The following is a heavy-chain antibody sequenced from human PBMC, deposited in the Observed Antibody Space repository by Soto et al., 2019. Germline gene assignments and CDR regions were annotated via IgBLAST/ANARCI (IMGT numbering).Heavy chain of an antibody. CDR2: IILIFGTA. V-gene: IGHV1-69*13. Sequence: SVKVSCKASGGTFSSYAISWVRQAPGQGLEWMGGIILIFGTANYAQKFQGRVTIIADESTSTAYMELSSLRSEDTAVYYCARAHYYDSSGYLWFDYWGQGTLVTVSS. J-gene: IGHJ4*02. CDR3: ARAHYYDSSGYLWFDY. D-gene: IGHD3-22*01. CDR1: GGTFSSYA.